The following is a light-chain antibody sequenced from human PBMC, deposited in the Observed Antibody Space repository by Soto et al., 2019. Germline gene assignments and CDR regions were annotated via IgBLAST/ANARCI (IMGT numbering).Light chain of an antibody. V-gene: IGLV1-51*02. CDR1: SSNIGNNY. Sequence: QSALTQPPSVSAAPGQKVTISCSGSSSNIGNNYVSWYQQLPGTAPKLLIYENNKRPSGVPDRFSGSKSGTSATLGITGLQTGDEADYYCATWDSSLSAGVFGTGTKVTVL. J-gene: IGLJ1*01. CDR2: ENN. CDR3: ATWDSSLSAGV.